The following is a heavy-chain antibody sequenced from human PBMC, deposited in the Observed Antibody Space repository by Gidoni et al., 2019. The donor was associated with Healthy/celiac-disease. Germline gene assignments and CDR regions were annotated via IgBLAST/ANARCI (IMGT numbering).Heavy chain of an antibody. J-gene: IGHJ4*02. V-gene: IGHV4-39*01. CDR1: GGSISSSSYY. CDR2: IYYSGST. CDR3: GGYDFWSGVPEVDY. Sequence: QLQLQESGPGLGKPSETLSLTCTVSGGSISSSSYYWGWIRQPPGKGLEWIGSIYYSGSTYYNPSLKSRVTISVDTSKNQFSLKLSSVTAADTAVYYCGGYDFWSGVPEVDYWGQGTLVTVSS. D-gene: IGHD3-3*01.